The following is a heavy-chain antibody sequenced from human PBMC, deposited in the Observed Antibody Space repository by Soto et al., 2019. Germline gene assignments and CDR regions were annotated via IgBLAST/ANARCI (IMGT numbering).Heavy chain of an antibody. CDR3: ARESRFLEWLSLNWFDP. D-gene: IGHD3-3*01. J-gene: IGHJ5*02. V-gene: IGHV3-48*02. CDR2: ISSSSSTI. CDR1: GFTFSSYS. Sequence: EVQLVESGGGLVQPGGSLRLSCAASGFTFSSYSMNWVRQAPGKGLEWVSYISSSSSTIYYAASVKGRFTISRDNAKNSRYRQMNSLRDEDTAVYYCARESRFLEWLSLNWFDPWGQGTLVTVSS.